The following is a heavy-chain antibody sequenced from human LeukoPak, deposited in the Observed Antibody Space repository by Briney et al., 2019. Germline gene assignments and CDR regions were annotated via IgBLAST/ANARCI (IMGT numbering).Heavy chain of an antibody. CDR3: ARIAHCGGDCYLFDY. V-gene: IGHV1-69*04. CDR2: IIPIFGIA. Sequence: SVKVSCKASGGTFISYAISWVRQAPGQGLEWMGRIIPIFGIANYAQKFQGRVTITADKSTSTAYMELSSLRSEDTAVYYCARIAHCGGDCYLFDYWGQGTLVTVSS. D-gene: IGHD2-21*02. J-gene: IGHJ4*02. CDR1: GGTFISYA.